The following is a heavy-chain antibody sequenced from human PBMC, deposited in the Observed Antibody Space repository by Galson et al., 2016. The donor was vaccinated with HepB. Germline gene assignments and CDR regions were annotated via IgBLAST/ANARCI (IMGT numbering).Heavy chain of an antibody. CDR2: IYNSGRT. CDR1: GFTVSNLY. Sequence: SLRLSCAASGFTVSNLYMTWVRQAPGKGLEWVALIYNSGRTTYADSVKGRFIISRDNSKNMMFLQMNNLRADDTAVYYCATQSASTKCYWCFDPWGQETLVTVSS. J-gene: IGHJ5*02. V-gene: IGHV3-53*01. CDR3: ATQSASTKCYWCFDP. D-gene: IGHD2-2*01.